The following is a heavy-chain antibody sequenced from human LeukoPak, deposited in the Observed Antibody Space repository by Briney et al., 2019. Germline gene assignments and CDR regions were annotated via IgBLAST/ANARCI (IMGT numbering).Heavy chain of an antibody. J-gene: IGHJ6*03. CDR2: IYYSGST. CDR3: ARVSFYDFWSGSDPRGYYMDV. V-gene: IGHV4-39*01. D-gene: IGHD3-3*01. CDR1: GGSISSSNW. Sequence: KPSETLSLTCAVSGGSISSSNWWSWVRQPPGKGLEWIGSIYYSGSTYYNPSLKSRVTISVDTSKNQFSLKLSSVTAADTAVYYCARVSFYDFWSGSDPRGYYMDVWGKGTTVTVSS.